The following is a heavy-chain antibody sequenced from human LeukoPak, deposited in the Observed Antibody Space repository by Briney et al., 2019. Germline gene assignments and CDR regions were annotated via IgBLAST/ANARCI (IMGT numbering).Heavy chain of an antibody. D-gene: IGHD7-27*01. V-gene: IGHV4-39*01. J-gene: IGHJ4*02. CDR1: GGSISSSSYY. CDR3: ASLTGGGAYFDY. CDR2: IYYSGST. Sequence: PSQTLSLTCTVSGGSISSSSYYWGWIRQPPGKGLEWIGSIYYSGSTYYNPSLKSRVTISVDTSKNQFSLKLSSVTAADTAVYYCASLTGGGAYFDYWGQGALVTVSS.